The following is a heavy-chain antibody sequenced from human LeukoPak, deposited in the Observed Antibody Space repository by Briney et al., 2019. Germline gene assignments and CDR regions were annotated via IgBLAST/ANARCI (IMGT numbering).Heavy chain of an antibody. V-gene: IGHV3-21*01. CDR1: GFTFSSYS. J-gene: IGHJ4*02. D-gene: IGHD2-15*01. CDR2: ISSSSSYI. Sequence: PGGSLRLSCAASGFTFSSYSMNWVRRAPGKGLERVSSISSSSSYIYYADSVKGRFTISRDNAKNSLYLQMNSLRAEDTAVYYCARRYCSGGSCYGRFYFDYWGQGTLVTVSS. CDR3: ARRYCSGGSCYGRFYFDY.